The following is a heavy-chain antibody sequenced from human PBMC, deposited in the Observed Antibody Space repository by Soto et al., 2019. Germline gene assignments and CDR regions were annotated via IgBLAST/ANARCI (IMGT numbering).Heavy chain of an antibody. V-gene: IGHV1-18*04. CDR1: GYTFTGCG. D-gene: IGHD6-19*01. J-gene: IGHJ6*02. Sequence: ASGNVSCESSGYTFTGCGISWVRQGPGQGLECMGWISAYNGNTNYAQKLQGRVTMTTDTSTSTAYMELRSLRSDDTAVYYCARVDASSGWYQRNYYYYGMDVWGQGTTVTVSS. CDR2: ISAYNGNT. CDR3: ARVDASSGWYQRNYYYYGMDV.